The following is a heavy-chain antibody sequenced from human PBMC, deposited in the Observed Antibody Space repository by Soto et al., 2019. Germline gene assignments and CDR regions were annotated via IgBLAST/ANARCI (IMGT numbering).Heavy chain of an antibody. CDR2: IKSKTDGGTT. D-gene: IGHD3-9*01. J-gene: IGHJ6*02. CDR3: TTVAIFGNYYYGMDV. V-gene: IGHV3-15*01. CDR1: GFTFSNAW. Sequence: PGGSLRLSCAASGFTFSNAWMSWVRQAPGKGLEWVGRIKSKTDGGTTDYAAPVEGRFTISRDDSKNTLYLQMNSLKTEDTAVYYCTTVAIFGNYYYGMDVWGQGTTVTVSS.